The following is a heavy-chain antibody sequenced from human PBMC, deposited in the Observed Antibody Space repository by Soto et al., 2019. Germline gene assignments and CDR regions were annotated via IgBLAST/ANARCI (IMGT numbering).Heavy chain of an antibody. V-gene: IGHV3-33*01. CDR1: GFTFSSYG. CDR2: IWYDGSNK. D-gene: IGHD4-17*01. CDR3: ARDRLRGPDDY. Sequence: QVQLVESGGGVVQPGRSLRLSCAASGFTFSSYGMHWVRQAPGKGLEWVAVIWYDGSNKYYADSVKGRFTISRDNSKNTLYLQMNSLRAEDTAVYYCARDRLRGPDDYWGQGTLVTVSS. J-gene: IGHJ4*02.